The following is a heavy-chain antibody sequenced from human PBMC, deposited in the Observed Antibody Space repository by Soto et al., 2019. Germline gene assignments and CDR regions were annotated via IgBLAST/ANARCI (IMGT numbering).Heavy chain of an antibody. CDR3: ARDLGGSYYAPVDY. V-gene: IGHV1-18*01. CDR1: GYTFTSYG. J-gene: IGHJ4*02. D-gene: IGHD1-26*01. CDR2: ISAYNGNT. Sequence: QVQMVQSGAEVKKPGASVKVSCKASGYTFTSYGISWVRQAPGQGLEWMGWISAYNGNTKYAQKLQGRVTTTTDTSTSPAYMEQRSLRSDDTAVYYCARDLGGSYYAPVDYWGQGTLVTVSS.